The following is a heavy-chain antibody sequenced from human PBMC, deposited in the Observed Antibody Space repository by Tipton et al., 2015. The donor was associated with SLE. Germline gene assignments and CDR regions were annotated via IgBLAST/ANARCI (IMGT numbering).Heavy chain of an antibody. CDR3: ARAHWGYYFDY. Sequence: SLRLSCAASGFSFSTSSMHWVRQAPGKGLEWVSLIWFDGSNKYYADSVKGRFTISRDNSKDTLYLQMNSLRAEDTAVYYCARAHWGYYFDYWGQGTLVTVSS. J-gene: IGHJ4*02. CDR2: IWFDGSNK. CDR1: GFSFSTSS. V-gene: IGHV3-33*08. D-gene: IGHD7-27*01.